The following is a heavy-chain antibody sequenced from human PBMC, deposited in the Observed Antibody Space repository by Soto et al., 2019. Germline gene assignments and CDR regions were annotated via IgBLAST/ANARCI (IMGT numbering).Heavy chain of an antibody. J-gene: IGHJ4*02. CDR1: GGSFSGYY. CDR3: ARGDGYSGTPFDY. D-gene: IGHD5-12*01. CDR2: INHSGST. V-gene: IGHV4-34*01. Sequence: QVQLQQWGAGLLKPSETLSLTCAVYGGSFSGYYWSWIRQPPGKGLEWIGEINHSGSTNYNPSLKSRVTISVDTSKNQFSLKLSSVTASDTAVYYCARGDGYSGTPFDYWGQGTLVTVSS.